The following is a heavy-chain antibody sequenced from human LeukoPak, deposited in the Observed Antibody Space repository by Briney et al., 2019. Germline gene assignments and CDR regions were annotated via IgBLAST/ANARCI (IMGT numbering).Heavy chain of an antibody. D-gene: IGHD5-18*01. CDR3: ARGWFGFWHNSYADDNAFDV. V-gene: IGHV4-34*01. Sequence: SETLSLTCAVYCGSFSGYYWSCIPEVPGKGLEWIGEINQSGRTNYNPYLKSRVPISVDTYTNQISLKLSFVTATDTAIYYCARGWFGFWHNSYADDNAFDVWGQGTKVTVSS. CDR2: INQSGRT. J-gene: IGHJ3*01. CDR1: CGSFSGYY.